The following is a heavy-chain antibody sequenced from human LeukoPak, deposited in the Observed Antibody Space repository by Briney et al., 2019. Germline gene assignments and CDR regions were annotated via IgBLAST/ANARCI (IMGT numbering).Heavy chain of an antibody. CDR1: GFTFTSYS. V-gene: IGHV3-30*04. J-gene: IGHJ4*02. CDR3: ASEIYAPGNVPFDY. Sequence: GGSLRLSCAASGFTFTSYSMHWVRQAPGKGLEWVALISSDAANKNYADSVKGRFTISRDNSKNTIYLQMNSLRVEDTAMYYCASEIYAPGNVPFDYWGQGILVTVSS. D-gene: IGHD3-10*01. CDR2: ISSDAANK.